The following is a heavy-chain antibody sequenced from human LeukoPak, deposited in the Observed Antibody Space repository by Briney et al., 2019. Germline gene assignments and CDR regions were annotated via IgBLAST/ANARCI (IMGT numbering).Heavy chain of an antibody. Sequence: PSETLSLTCAVYGGSFSGYYWSWIRQPPGKGLEWIGEINHSGSTNYNPSLKSRVTISVDTSKNQFSLKQSSVTAADTAVYYCARGPYCSSTSCYPDYWGQGTLVTVSS. CDR3: ARGPYCSSTSCYPDY. D-gene: IGHD2-2*01. J-gene: IGHJ4*02. CDR1: GGSFSGYY. CDR2: INHSGST. V-gene: IGHV4-34*01.